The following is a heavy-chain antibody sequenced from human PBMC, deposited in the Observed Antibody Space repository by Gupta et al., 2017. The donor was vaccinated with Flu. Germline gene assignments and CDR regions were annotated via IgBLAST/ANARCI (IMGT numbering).Heavy chain of an antibody. CDR1: GFSFSSYG. CDR2: IWYDGSNK. V-gene: IGHV3-33*01. J-gene: IGHJ6*02. D-gene: IGHD3-3*01. CDR3: SRDPTDFWDQPAGGDMDV. Sequence: VQLVESGGGVVQPGRSLRLSCAASGFSFSSYGVHWVRQAPGKGLEWVALIWYDGSNKYYADSVKGRFTISRDNSKNTLYLQMHRLSTEDTAVYWCSRDPTDFWDQPAGGDMDVWGQGTKVTVSS.